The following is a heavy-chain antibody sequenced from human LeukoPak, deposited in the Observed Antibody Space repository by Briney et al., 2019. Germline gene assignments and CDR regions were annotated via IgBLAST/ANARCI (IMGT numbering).Heavy chain of an antibody. Sequence: GGSLRLSCAACGFTFSSYDMHWVRQATGKGLEWVSAIGTAGDTYYPGPVKGQFTISRENAKNSLYLQMNSLRAGDTAVYYCARDPARSGSYYFDYWGQGTLVTVSS. V-gene: IGHV3-13*03. CDR3: ARDPARSGSYYFDY. CDR2: IGTAGDT. D-gene: IGHD1-26*01. J-gene: IGHJ4*02. CDR1: GFTFSSYD.